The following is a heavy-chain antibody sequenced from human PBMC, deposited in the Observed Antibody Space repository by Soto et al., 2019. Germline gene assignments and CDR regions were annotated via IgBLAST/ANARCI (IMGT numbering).Heavy chain of an antibody. CDR2: IRSKANSYAT. V-gene: IGHV3-73*01. CDR1: GFTFIGSA. Sequence: WGSLRLSCAASGFTFIGSAMHLFRHSSVKWLEWVVRIRSKANSYATAYAASVKGRFTISRDDSKNTAYLQMNSLKTEDTAVYYCTIRGYDILTGYTSGFDYWGQGTLATVSS. J-gene: IGHJ4*02. D-gene: IGHD3-9*01. CDR3: TIRGYDILTGYTSGFDY.